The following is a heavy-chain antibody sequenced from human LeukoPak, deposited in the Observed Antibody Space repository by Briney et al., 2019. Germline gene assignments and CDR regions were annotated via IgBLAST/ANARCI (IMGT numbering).Heavy chain of an antibody. CDR3: ARNRDYYDSSGYYMNY. Sequence: GGSLRLSCAASGFTFSSYWMSWVRQAPGEGLEWVANIKQDGSEKYYVDSVKGRFTISRDNAKNSLYLQMNSLRAEDTAVYYCARNRDYYDSSGYYMNYWGQGTLVTVSS. V-gene: IGHV3-7*01. CDR1: GFTFSSYW. J-gene: IGHJ4*02. D-gene: IGHD3-22*01. CDR2: IKQDGSEK.